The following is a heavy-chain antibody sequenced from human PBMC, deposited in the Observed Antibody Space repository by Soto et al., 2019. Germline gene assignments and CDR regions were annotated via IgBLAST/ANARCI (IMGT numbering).Heavy chain of an antibody. J-gene: IGHJ4*02. Sequence: EVQLVESGGGLVQPAGSLRLSCAASGFTFSSYAMHCIRQAPGKGLEYVSAIISNGGTTYYANSVKGRFTISRDNSKNTLYLQMGSLRAEDMAVYYCARGPGYYFDYWGQGTLVTVSS. CDR1: GFTFSSYA. V-gene: IGHV3-64*01. CDR3: ARGPGYYFDY. CDR2: IISNGGTT.